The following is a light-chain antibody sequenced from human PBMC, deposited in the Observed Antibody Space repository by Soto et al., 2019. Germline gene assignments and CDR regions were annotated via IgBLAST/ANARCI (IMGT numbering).Light chain of an antibody. Sequence: DIQMTQSPSTLYGSVGDRVTITCRASQTISSWLAWYQQKPGKAPKLLIYKASTLKSGVPSRFSGSGSGTEFTLTISSLQPDDFATYYCQQYNNYWTFGRGTKVDI. CDR2: KAS. CDR1: QTISSW. CDR3: QQYNNYWT. V-gene: IGKV1-5*03. J-gene: IGKJ1*01.